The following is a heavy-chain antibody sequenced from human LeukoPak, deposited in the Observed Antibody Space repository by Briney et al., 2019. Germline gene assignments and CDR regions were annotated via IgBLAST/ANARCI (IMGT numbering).Heavy chain of an antibody. CDR2: IDHTGTT. D-gene: IGHD4-11*01. J-gene: IGHJ6*03. CDR1: DDSITIYY. CDR3: ARGRVSSSTWHSTYYYYFYMDV. Sequence: SETLSLTCSVSDDSITIYYWTWLRQPPGKGLEWIGYIDHTGTTNYNPSLNSRVTISRDTSKNHFSLQPSSVTAADTAVYFCARGRVSSSTWHSTYYYYFYMDVWGKGTTVTVSS. V-gene: IGHV4-59*01.